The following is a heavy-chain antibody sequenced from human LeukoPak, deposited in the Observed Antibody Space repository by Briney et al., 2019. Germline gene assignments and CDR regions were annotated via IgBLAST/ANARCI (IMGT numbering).Heavy chain of an antibody. J-gene: IGHJ6*03. Sequence: ASVKVSCKASGGTFSSYAISWVRQAPGQGLEWMGGIIPIFGTANYAQKFQGRVTITADKSTSTAYMELSSLRSEDTAVYYCARTTEAHSWQTRYYSYYMDVWGKGTTVTVSS. CDR2: IIPIFGTA. V-gene: IGHV1-69*06. CDR3: ARTTEAHSWQTRYYSYYMDV. CDR1: GGTFSSYA. D-gene: IGHD6-13*01.